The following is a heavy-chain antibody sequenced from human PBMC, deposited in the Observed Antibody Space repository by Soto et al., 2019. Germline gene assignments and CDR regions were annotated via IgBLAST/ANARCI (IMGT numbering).Heavy chain of an antibody. CDR3: ARQGQGSTEAFDI. CDR1: GYSFTSYW. J-gene: IGHJ3*02. D-gene: IGHD2-15*01. Sequence: PVASRKISCKVSGYSFTSYWISWVRQIPGKGLEWMGRIDPSDSYTNYSPSFQGHVTISADKSISTAYLQWSSLKASDTAMYYCARQGQGSTEAFDIWGQGTMVTVSS. V-gene: IGHV5-10-1*01. CDR2: IDPSDSYT.